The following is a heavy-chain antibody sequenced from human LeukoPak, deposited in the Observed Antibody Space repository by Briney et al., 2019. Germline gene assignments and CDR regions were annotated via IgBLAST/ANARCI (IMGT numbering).Heavy chain of an antibody. V-gene: IGHV1-69*05. D-gene: IGHD2-15*01. CDR2: IIPIFKTT. CDR1: GGTFSSYA. Sequence: GASVKVSCKASGGTFSSYAISWVRQAPGQGLEWMGRIIPIFKTTNYAQKFLGRVTIPTDESTSTAYMELSSLGSEDTAVYYCARGLGYCSGGRCYPWGEGAFDIWGQGTVVTVSS. J-gene: IGHJ3*02. CDR3: ARGLGYCSGGRCYPWGEGAFDI.